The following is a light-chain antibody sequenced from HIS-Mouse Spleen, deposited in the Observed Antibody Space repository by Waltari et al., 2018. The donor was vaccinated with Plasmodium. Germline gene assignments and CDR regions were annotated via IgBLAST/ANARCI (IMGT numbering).Light chain of an antibody. CDR3: QAWDSSTAWV. V-gene: IGLV3-1*01. Sequence: SYELTQPPSVSVSPGQTASITCSGDKLGDKYACSYQQKTGQSPVLVIYQDSKRPSGITERFSGSNSGNTATLTISGTQAMDEADYYCQAWDSSTAWVFGGGTKLTVL. CDR2: QDS. J-gene: IGLJ2*01. CDR1: KLGDKY.